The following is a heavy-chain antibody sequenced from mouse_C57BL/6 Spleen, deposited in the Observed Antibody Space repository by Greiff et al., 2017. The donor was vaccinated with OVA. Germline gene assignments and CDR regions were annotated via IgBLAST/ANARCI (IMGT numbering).Heavy chain of an antibody. Sequence: EVKLVESGGGLVKPGGSLKLSCAASGFTFSDYGMHWVRQAPEQGLEWVAYISSGSSTIYYADTVKGRFTISRDNATNTLFLQMTSLRSEDTAMYYCARDYYGSSNWYFEVWGTGTTVTVSS. D-gene: IGHD1-1*01. CDR2: ISSGSSTI. CDR1: GFTFSDYG. V-gene: IGHV5-17*01. J-gene: IGHJ1*03. CDR3: ARDYYGSSNWYFEV.